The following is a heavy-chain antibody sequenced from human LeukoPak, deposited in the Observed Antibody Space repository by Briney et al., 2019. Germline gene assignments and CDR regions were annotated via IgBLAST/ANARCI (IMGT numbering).Heavy chain of an antibody. CDR3: ARDLLSSPGCYYGMDV. J-gene: IGHJ6*04. CDR2: IYHSGST. CDR1: GVSISSSNW. D-gene: IGHD3-10*01. V-gene: IGHV4-4*02. Sequence: SGTLSLTCAVSGVSISSSNWWSWVRQPPGKGLEWIGEIYHSGSTNYNPSLKSRVTISVDKSKNQFSLKLSSVTAADTAVYYCARDLLSSPGCYYGMDVWGKGTTVTVSS.